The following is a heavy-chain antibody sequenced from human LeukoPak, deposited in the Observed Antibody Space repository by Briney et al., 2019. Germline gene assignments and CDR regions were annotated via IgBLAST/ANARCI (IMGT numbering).Heavy chain of an antibody. CDR3: VRYPVAAAGTPH. J-gene: IGHJ4*02. D-gene: IGHD6-13*01. CDR2: IYYSGST. Sequence: PSETLSLTCTVSGGSISSSSYYWGWIRQPPGKGLEWIGSIYYSGSTYYNPSLKSRVTISVDTSKNQFSLKLSSVTAADTAVYYCVRYPVAAAGTPHWGQGTLVTVSS. CDR1: GGSISSSSYY. V-gene: IGHV4-39*01.